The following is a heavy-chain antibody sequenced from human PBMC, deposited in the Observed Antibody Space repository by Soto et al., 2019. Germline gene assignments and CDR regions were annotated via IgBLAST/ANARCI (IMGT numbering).Heavy chain of an antibody. J-gene: IGHJ6*02. CDR2: ISGYNGNT. D-gene: IGHD2-21*01. CDR3: ARDVFCGGAPACPDMDV. V-gene: IGHV1-18*04. Sequence: QVVLEQSGGEVKKPGASVKVSCKASGYTFSGHSITWVRQAPGQGLEWMGRISGYNGNTNYARTLRGRLTLTTDTSTSTAYMELRSLTSDDTAVYYCARDVFCGGAPACPDMDVWGQGTTVTVSS. CDR1: GYTFSGHS.